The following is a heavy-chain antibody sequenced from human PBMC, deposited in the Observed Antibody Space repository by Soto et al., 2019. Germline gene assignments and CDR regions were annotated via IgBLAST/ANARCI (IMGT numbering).Heavy chain of an antibody. Sequence: SETLSLTCTVSGGSISSGGYYWSWIRQHPGKGLEWIGYIYYSGSTYYNPSLKSRVTISVDTSKNQFSLKLSSVTAADTAVYYCAREPTVTSYFDYWGQGTLVTVSS. V-gene: IGHV4-31*03. J-gene: IGHJ4*02. CDR3: AREPTVTSYFDY. CDR1: GGSISSGGYY. D-gene: IGHD4-17*01. CDR2: IYYSGST.